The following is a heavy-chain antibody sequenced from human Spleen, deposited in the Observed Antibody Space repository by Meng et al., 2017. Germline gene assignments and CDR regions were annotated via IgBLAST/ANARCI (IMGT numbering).Heavy chain of an antibody. J-gene: IGHJ4*02. CDR1: GGTLGSYAI. CDR3: ARENQGGIVERGPTYYFDY. D-gene: IGHD1-26*01. Sequence: QGQLVQSRAVVKKPGSSVKVSCKASGGTLGSYAISWVRQAPGRGLEWIGEIYHSGTTNYNTSLTRRVTLSVDKSRNLFSLNLSSVPAADTAMYYCARENQGGIVERGPTYYFDYWGQGALVTVSS. V-gene: IGHV4-4*02. CDR2: IYHSGTT.